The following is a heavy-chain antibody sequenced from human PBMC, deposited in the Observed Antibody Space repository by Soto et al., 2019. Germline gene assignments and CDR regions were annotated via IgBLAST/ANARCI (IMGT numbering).Heavy chain of an antibody. V-gene: IGHV4-4*02. CDR2: IYHSGST. Sequence: SETLSLTCAVSGGSISSGYLWSCVRQPPGKGLEWIGEIYHSGSTNYSPSLKSRVTISLDKSKNQFSLNLSSVTAADTAVYYCAKGVYGSGSPNWFDPWGQGTLVTVYS. CDR3: AKGVYGSGSPNWFDP. CDR1: GGSISSGYL. J-gene: IGHJ5*02. D-gene: IGHD3-10*01.